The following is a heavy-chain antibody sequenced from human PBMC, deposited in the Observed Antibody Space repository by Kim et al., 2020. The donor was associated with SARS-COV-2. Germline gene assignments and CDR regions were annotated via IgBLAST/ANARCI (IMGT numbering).Heavy chain of an antibody. CDR3: ARAIITMVRGVISDYFDY. J-gene: IGHJ4*02. V-gene: IGHV3-53*01. CDR1: GFTVSSNY. Sequence: GGSLRLSCAASGFTVSSNYMSWVRQAPGKGLEWVSVIYSGGSTYYADSVKGRFTISRDNSKNTLYLQMNSLRAEDTAVYYCARAIITMVRGVISDYFDYWGQGTLVTVSS. D-gene: IGHD3-10*01. CDR2: IYSGGST.